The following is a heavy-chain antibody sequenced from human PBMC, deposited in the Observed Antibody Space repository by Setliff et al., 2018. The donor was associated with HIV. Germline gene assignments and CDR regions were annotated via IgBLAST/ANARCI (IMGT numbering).Heavy chain of an antibody. V-gene: IGHV4-34*01. CDR2: INNYGVT. CDR3: SRGPTIRGSFTGVVYTAPLPSFDT. J-gene: IGHJ4*02. D-gene: IGHD3-3*01. CDR1: GGSFSGFS. Sequence: SETLSLTCAVYGGSFSGFSWNWIRQPPGKGLEWIGDINNYGVTLYTSSLAGRVTISVDTPKNQFSLTLKSLTVADTALYFCSRGPTIRGSFTGVVYTAPLPSFDTWSQGSLVTVSS.